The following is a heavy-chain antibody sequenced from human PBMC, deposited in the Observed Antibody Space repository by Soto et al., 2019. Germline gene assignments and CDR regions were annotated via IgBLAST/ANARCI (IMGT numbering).Heavy chain of an antibody. V-gene: IGHV3-53*02. Sequence: EVQLVETGGGLIQPGGSLRLSCAASGFTVSSNYMSWVRQAPGKGLEWVSDIYSGGSTYYADSVKGRFTISRDNSKNTLYLQMNSLRAEDTAVYYCGTPHDWPRYYGMDVWGQGTTVTVSS. CDR3: GTPHDWPRYYGMDV. D-gene: IGHD3-9*01. CDR1: GFTVSSNY. J-gene: IGHJ6*02. CDR2: IYSGGST.